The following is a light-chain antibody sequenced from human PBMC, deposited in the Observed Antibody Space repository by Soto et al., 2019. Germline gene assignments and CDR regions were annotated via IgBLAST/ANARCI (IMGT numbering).Light chain of an antibody. V-gene: IGLV1-47*01. Sequence: QSVLTQPPSASGTPGQRVTISCSGSSSNIGSNYVYWYQQLPGTAPKLLIYRNNQQPSGVPDRFSGSKSVTSASLAISGLRSEDEADYYCAAWDDSLSGHVVFGGGTKLTVL. CDR1: SSNIGSNY. CDR2: RNN. CDR3: AAWDDSLSGHVV. J-gene: IGLJ2*01.